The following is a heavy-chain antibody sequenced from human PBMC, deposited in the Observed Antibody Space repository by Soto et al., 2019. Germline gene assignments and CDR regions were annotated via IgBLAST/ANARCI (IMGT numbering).Heavy chain of an antibody. CDR2: LIPMFGTT. D-gene: IGHD3-9*01. V-gene: IGHV1-69*18. CDR1: GGTFSSYS. CDR3: ARAVVLTFTRFYDMDV. J-gene: IGHJ6*02. Sequence: QVQLVQSGAEVKTPGSSVKVSCKASGGTFSSYSINWVQQAPGQGLEWMGRLIPMFGTTDYAQRFQGRVTFTADESTSTASMEVTNLTSEDTAVYYCARAVVLTFTRFYDMDVWGQGTTVTVSS.